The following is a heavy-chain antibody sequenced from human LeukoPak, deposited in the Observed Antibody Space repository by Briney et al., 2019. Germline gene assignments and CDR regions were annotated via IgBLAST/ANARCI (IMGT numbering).Heavy chain of an antibody. CDR2: ISSSSSYI. V-gene: IGHV3-21*01. CDR1: GFTFSSYS. D-gene: IGHD2-15*01. CDR3: ARGGYCSGGSCKYYFDY. Sequence: PGGSLRLSCAASGFTFSSYSMNWVRQAPGKGLEWVSSISSSSSYIYYADPVKGRFTISRDNAKNSLYLQMNSLRAEDTAVYYCARGGYCSGGSCKYYFDYWGQGTLVTVSS. J-gene: IGHJ4*02.